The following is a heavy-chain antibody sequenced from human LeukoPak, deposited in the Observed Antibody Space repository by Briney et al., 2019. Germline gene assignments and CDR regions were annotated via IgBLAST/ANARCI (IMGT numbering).Heavy chain of an antibody. J-gene: IGHJ4*02. Sequence: SQTLSLTCAISGDSVSSNSAAWNWIRQSPSRGLEWLGRTYYRSKWYNDYAESVKSRIAINPDTSKNQFSLQLNSVTPEDTAVYYCARAVHYDSSGYYFFDYWGQGTLVTVSS. D-gene: IGHD3-22*01. CDR2: TYYRSKWYN. V-gene: IGHV6-1*01. CDR3: ARAVHYDSSGYYFFDY. CDR1: GDSVSSNSAA.